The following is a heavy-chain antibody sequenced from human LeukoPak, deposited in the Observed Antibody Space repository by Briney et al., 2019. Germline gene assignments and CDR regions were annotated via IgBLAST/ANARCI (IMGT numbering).Heavy chain of an antibody. CDR2: INNDGSIT. Sequence: GGSLRLSCAAPGFTFSNYWMHLVRQVPPTGRMWVSRINNDGSITSYADSVKGRFTISRDNAKNTLYLQMISLRAEDTAVYYCVRGYCSSTSCPTLYYYWGQGSLVTASS. CDR1: GFTFSNYW. J-gene: IGHJ4*02. V-gene: IGHV3-74*01. CDR3: VRGYCSSTSCPTLYYY. D-gene: IGHD2-2*01.